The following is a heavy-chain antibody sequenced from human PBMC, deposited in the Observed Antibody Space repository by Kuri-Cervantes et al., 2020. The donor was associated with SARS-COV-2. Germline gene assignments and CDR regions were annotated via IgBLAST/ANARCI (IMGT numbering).Heavy chain of an antibody. CDR3: ARASVVGSGYWGY. D-gene: IGHD3-22*01. V-gene: IGHV3-30*03. J-gene: IGHJ4*02. CDR1: GFNFSRTD. Sequence: GESLKISCAASGFNFSRTDMHWVRQAPGKGLEWVAVISHDGKNKKCIASGKGRFTISRDSSQNTLYLHMNSLRAEDTAVYYCARASVVGSGYWGYWGQGTLVTVSS. CDR2: ISHDGKNK.